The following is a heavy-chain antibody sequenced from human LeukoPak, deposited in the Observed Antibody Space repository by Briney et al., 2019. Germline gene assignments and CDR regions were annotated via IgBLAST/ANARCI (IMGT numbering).Heavy chain of an antibody. CDR3: ARASMAMPYYDFWSGYLTSASPDWFDP. V-gene: IGHV3-30-3*01. Sequence: GGSLRLSCSASGFIFSPYAMHWVRQAPGKGLEWVAVISYDGSNKYYADSVKGRFTISRDNSKNTLYLQMNSLRAEDTAVYYCARASMAMPYYDFWSGYLTSASPDWFDPWGQGTLVTVSS. D-gene: IGHD3-3*01. CDR2: ISYDGSNK. CDR1: GFIFSPYA. J-gene: IGHJ5*02.